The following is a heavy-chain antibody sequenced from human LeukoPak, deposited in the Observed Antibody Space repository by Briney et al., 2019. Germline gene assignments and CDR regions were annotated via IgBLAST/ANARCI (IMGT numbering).Heavy chain of an antibody. CDR3: ARGDSSSWFMVPTDY. D-gene: IGHD6-13*01. Sequence: GPLRLSCAASGFTFSSYSMNWVRQAPGKGLEWVSSISSSSSYIYYADSVKGRFTISRDNAKNSLYLQMNSLRAEDTAVYYCARGDSSSWFMVPTDYWGQGTLVTVSS. CDR2: ISSSSSYI. J-gene: IGHJ4*02. CDR1: GFTFSSYS. V-gene: IGHV3-21*01.